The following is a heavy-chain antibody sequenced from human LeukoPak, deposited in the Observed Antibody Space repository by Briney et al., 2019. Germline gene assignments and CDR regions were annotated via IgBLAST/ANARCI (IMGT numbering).Heavy chain of an antibody. CDR2: IYTSGST. CDR1: GGSISSGSYY. V-gene: IGHV4-61*02. CDR3: ARDIWLDP. J-gene: IGHJ5*02. Sequence: PSETLSLTCTVSGGSISSGSYYWSWIRQPAGKGLEWIGRIYTSGSTNYNPSLKSRVTMSVDTSKNQFSLKLSSVTAADTAVYYCARDIWLDPWGQGTLVTVSS.